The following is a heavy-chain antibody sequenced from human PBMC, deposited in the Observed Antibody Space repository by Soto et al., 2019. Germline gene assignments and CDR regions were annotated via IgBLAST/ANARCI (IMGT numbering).Heavy chain of an antibody. CDR1: GYTFTSYD. J-gene: IGHJ5*02. Sequence: ASVKVSCKASGYTFTSYDINWVRQATGQGFEYLGWMNPNSGNTGYVKKFQGRVTMTRDTSRSTAYMELSSLRSEDTAVSYCAGGVGWGTYYSQYNWFEPWGQGTLVTVSS. CDR2: MNPNSGNT. D-gene: IGHD3-10*01. V-gene: IGHV1-8*01. CDR3: AGGVGWGTYYSQYNWFEP.